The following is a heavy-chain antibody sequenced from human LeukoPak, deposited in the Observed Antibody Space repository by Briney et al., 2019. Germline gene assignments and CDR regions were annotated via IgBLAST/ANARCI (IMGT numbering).Heavy chain of an antibody. CDR2: IYYSGGT. CDR3: VRGGIKETRSSGGNFDY. Sequence: SETLSLTCTVSGGSISNYYWSWIRQPPGKGLEWIGYIYYSGGTTYNPSLNSRATISLDTSEKQFSRKLTSVTAADTAVYYWVRGGIKETRSSGGNFDYWGQGTLVTVSS. J-gene: IGHJ4*02. CDR1: GGSISNYY. V-gene: IGHV4-59*01. D-gene: IGHD6-6*01.